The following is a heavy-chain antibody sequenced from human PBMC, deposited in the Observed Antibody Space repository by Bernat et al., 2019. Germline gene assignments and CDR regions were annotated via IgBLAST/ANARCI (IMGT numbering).Heavy chain of an antibody. CDR3: AGGRNIYYFDY. V-gene: IGHV3-48*03. CDR2: ISSSGSTI. Sequence: ELQLVESGGGLVQPGGFFSFSRAASGFTFRSYERNSGRQVPGKGLEWVSYISSSGSTIYYADSEKGRFTISRENAKDSLYLQVNGLRAEDTAVYYCAGGRNIYYFDYWGQGTLVTVSS. J-gene: IGHJ4*02. CDR1: GFTFRSYE.